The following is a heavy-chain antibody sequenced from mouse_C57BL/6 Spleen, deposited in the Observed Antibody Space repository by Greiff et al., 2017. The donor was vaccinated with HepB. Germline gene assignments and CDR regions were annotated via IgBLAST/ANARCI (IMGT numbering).Heavy chain of an antibody. CDR2: IYPGDGDT. Sequence: VQLQQSGAELVKPGASVKISCKASGYAFSSYWMNWVKQRPGKGLEWIGQIYPGDGDTNYNGKFKGKATLTADKSSSTAYMQLSSLTSEDSAVYFCARGDYDYRWFAYWGQGTLVTVSA. CDR1: GYAFSSYW. V-gene: IGHV1-80*01. CDR3: ARGDYDYRWFAY. J-gene: IGHJ3*01. D-gene: IGHD2-4*01.